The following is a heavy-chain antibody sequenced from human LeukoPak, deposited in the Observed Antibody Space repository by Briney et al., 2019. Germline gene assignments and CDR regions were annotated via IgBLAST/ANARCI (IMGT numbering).Heavy chain of an antibody. J-gene: IGHJ4*02. Sequence: SVKVSCKASGGTFSSYAISWVRQAPGQGLEWMGGIIPIFGTANYAQKFQGRVTITADESTSTAYMELSSLRSEDTAVYYCARGWGYYYDSSGYSQYWGQGTLVTVSS. V-gene: IGHV1-69*13. CDR3: ARGWGYYYDSSGYSQY. CDR1: GGTFSSYA. CDR2: IIPIFGTA. D-gene: IGHD3-22*01.